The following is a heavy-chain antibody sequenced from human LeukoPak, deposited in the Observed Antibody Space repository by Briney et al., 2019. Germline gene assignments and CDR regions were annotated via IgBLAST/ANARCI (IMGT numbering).Heavy chain of an antibody. D-gene: IGHD6-19*01. V-gene: IGHV3-23*01. CDR1: GFTFSSYA. CDR3: AKVHVSSGWYYFDY. Sequence: PGGSLRLSCAASGFTFSSYAMSWVRQAPGKGLEWVSGISGSGGSTYYADSVKGWFTISRDNSKNTLYLQMNSLRAEDTAVYHCAKVHVSSGWYYFDYWGQGTLVTVSS. CDR2: ISGSGGST. J-gene: IGHJ4*02.